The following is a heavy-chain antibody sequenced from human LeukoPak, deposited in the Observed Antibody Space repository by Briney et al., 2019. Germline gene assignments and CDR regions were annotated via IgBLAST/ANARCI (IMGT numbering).Heavy chain of an antibody. D-gene: IGHD2-15*01. J-gene: IGHJ4*02. Sequence: GGSLRLSCAASGFTFSSYEMNWVRQAPGKGLEWVSYISSSGSTIYYADSVKGRFTISRDNSKNTLYLQMNSLRAEDTAVYYCARGGGSWSSFDYWGQGTLVTVSS. CDR3: ARGGGSWSSFDY. CDR1: GFTFSSYE. V-gene: IGHV3-48*03. CDR2: ISSSGSTI.